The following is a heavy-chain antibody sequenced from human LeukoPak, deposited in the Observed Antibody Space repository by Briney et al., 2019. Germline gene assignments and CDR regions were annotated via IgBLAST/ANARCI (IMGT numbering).Heavy chain of an antibody. D-gene: IGHD6-19*01. CDR2: INPNSGGT. CDR3: APDSIAVARTLVHY. CDR1: GYTFTVYY. Sequence: GASVTVSFKGSGYTFTVYYMHWEGQAPGQGLEWMGGINPNSGGTNYAQKLQRTVTMTTDTSTSTAYMELRSLRSDDTAVYYCAPDSIAVARTLVHYWGQGTLVTVSS. J-gene: IGHJ4*02. V-gene: IGHV1-2*02.